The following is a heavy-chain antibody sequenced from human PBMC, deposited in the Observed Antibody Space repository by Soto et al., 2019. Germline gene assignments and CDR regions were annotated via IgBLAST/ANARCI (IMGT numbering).Heavy chain of an antibody. CDR2: IIPIFGTT. Sequence: QVQLVQSGAEVKKPGSSVKVSCKASGGTFSSYTLAWVRQAPGQGLEWMGEIIPIFGTTNYVQKFQGRVTITSDVSTNTAYMELSSLRSEDTAMYYCARDSIAASGTDYWGQGTPVTVSS. J-gene: IGHJ4*02. CDR3: ARDSIAASGTDY. CDR1: GGTFSSYT. V-gene: IGHV1-69*01. D-gene: IGHD6-13*01.